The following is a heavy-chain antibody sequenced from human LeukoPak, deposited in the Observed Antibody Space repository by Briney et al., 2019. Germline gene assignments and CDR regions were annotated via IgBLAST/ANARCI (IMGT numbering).Heavy chain of an antibody. CDR1: GGIFSSYA. J-gene: IGHJ4*02. Sequence: GASVKVSCKASGGIFSSYAISWVRQAPGQGLEWMGGIIPIFGTANYAQKFQGRVTITADESTSTAYMELSSLRSEDTAVYYCARDQDSSGYYLFDYWGQGTLVTVSS. V-gene: IGHV1-69*01. CDR3: ARDQDSSGYYLFDY. D-gene: IGHD3-22*01. CDR2: IIPIFGTA.